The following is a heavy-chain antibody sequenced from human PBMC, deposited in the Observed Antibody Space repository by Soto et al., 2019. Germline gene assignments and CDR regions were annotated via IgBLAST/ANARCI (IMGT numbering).Heavy chain of an antibody. J-gene: IGHJ4*01. CDR2: FYYTGIT. Sequence: ETLSLTCTVSGGSISNYYWSWIRQPPGKGLEWIGYFYYTGITNYNPSLKSRISMSVDTSKNQFSLKLSSVTAADTAVYYCGRHVVEPLWWGERAPLFDYGGHGPLVTVPS. CDR1: GGSISNYY. CDR3: GRHVVEPLWWGERAPLFDY. V-gene: IGHV4-59*08. D-gene: IGHD3-10*01.